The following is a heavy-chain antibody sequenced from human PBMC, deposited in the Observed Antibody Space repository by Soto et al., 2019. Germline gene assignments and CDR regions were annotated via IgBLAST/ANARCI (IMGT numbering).Heavy chain of an antibody. D-gene: IGHD4-17*01. CDR1: GFTFSDSA. J-gene: IGHJ4*02. CDR3: NRWSASDEHGDYPVLVN. Sequence: EVQLVESGGGVVQPGGSLTLSCAASGFTFSDSAMHWVRHAFGKGLAGVGRIRSKANSYATAYAASVKGRFTISRDEYTKTADLHMNSLKTDDTAVYYFNRWSASDEHGDYPVLVNWGVVTLDIVAS. V-gene: IGHV3-73*01. CDR2: IRSKANSYAT.